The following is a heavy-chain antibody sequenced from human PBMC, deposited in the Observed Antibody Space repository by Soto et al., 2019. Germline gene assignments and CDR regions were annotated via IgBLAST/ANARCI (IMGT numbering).Heavy chain of an antibody. CDR2: ISGSGGST. V-gene: IGHV3-23*01. CDR3: AKHYFEWWFDY. CDR1: GFTFSSYA. J-gene: IGHJ4*02. D-gene: IGHD3-9*01. Sequence: EVQLLESGGGLVQPGGSLRLSCAASGFTFSSYAMNWVRQAPGKGLEWVSAISGSGGSTYYADSVKGRFTISRDNSKNTLDLQMNSMRAEDTDVYYCAKHYFEWWFDYWGQGTLVTVSS.